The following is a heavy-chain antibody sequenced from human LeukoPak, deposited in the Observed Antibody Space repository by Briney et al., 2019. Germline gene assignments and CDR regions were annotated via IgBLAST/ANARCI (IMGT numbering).Heavy chain of an antibody. CDR2: INASGST. Sequence: PSETLSLTCSVSGGSISSDYWSWIRQPAGKGLEWIGRINASGSTRYNPSPKSRVTMSADTSKNQFTLKMNSVTAADTAVYFCARGMAAAYDYNWFDPWGQGTLVTVSS. CDR3: ARGMAAAYDYNWFDP. J-gene: IGHJ5*02. CDR1: GGSISSDY. D-gene: IGHD5-12*01. V-gene: IGHV4-4*07.